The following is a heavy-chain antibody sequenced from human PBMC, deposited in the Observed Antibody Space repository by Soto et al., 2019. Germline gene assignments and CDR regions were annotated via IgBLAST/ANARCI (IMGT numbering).Heavy chain of an antibody. Sequence: GSLRLSCAASGFTFSSYAMSWVRQAPGKGLEWVSAISGSGGSTYYADSVKGRFTISRDNSKNTLYLQMTSLRAEDTAVYYCAKGSIAARPDYYYGMEVWGQGTTVTVSA. V-gene: IGHV3-23*01. CDR3: AKGSIAARPDYYYGMEV. D-gene: IGHD6-6*01. J-gene: IGHJ6*01. CDR2: ISGSGGST. CDR1: GFTFSSYA.